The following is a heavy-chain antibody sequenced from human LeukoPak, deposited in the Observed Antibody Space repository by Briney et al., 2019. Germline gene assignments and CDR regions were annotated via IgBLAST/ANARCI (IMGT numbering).Heavy chain of an antibody. J-gene: IGHJ4*02. CDR2: IYYSGST. CDR3: ARAHSSSWYMDY. Sequence: PSETLSLTCSVSGGSISSYYWSWIRQPPGKGLEWIGYIYYSGSTNYNPSLKSRVTISVDTSQNQLSLKLSSVTAVDTAVYYCARAHSSSWYMDYWGQGTLVTVSS. D-gene: IGHD6-13*01. CDR1: GGSISSYY. V-gene: IGHV4-59*01.